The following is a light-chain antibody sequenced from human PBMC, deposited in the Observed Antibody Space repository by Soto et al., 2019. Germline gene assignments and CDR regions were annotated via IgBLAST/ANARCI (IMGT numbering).Light chain of an antibody. Sequence: QSVLTQPPSASGTPGQRGTISCSGGSSNIGTNAVNWYQQLPGTAPKLLIYNNNQRPSGVPDRFSGSKSGTSASLAISGLQPEDEADYYCAAWDDSLNGYVFGTGTKVTVL. CDR1: SSNIGTNA. CDR2: NNN. V-gene: IGLV1-44*01. J-gene: IGLJ1*01. CDR3: AAWDDSLNGYV.